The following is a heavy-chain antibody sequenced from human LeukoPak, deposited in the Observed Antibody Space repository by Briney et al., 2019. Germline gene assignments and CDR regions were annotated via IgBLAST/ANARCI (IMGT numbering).Heavy chain of an antibody. D-gene: IGHD5-12*01. CDR2: IYYSGST. V-gene: IGHV4-59*01. Sequence: PSETLSLTCTVSGGSISSYYWSWIRQPPGKGLEWTGYIYYSGSTNYNPSLKSRVTISVDTSKNQFSLKLSSVTAADTAVYYCARDRGDGYNYLLDYWGQGTLVTVSS. CDR1: GGSISSYY. J-gene: IGHJ4*02. CDR3: ARDRGDGYNYLLDY.